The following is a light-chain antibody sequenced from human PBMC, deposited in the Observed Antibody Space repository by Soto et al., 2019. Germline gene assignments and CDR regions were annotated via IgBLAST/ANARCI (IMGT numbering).Light chain of an antibody. J-gene: IGLJ1*01. V-gene: IGLV2-11*01. CDR2: DVS. CDR1: SSDVGGYNF. CDR3: CSYAGNYIYV. Sequence: QSALTQPRSVSGSPGQPVTISCTGTSSDVGGYNFVSWYQQHPGKAPKVMIYDVSKRPSGVPDRFSGSKSGNTASLTISGLQAEDEADYYCCSYAGNYIYVFGTGTKVTVL.